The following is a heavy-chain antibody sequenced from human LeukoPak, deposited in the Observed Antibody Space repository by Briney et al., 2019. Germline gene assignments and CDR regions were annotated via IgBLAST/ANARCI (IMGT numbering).Heavy chain of an antibody. Sequence: GASVKVSCKASGYTFTSYYMHWVRQAPGQGLEWMGIINPSGGSTSYAQKFQGRVTMTRDTSTSTVYMELSSLRSEDTAVYYCARVGYYYDSSGYYSDYYFDYWGQGTLVTVSS. D-gene: IGHD3-22*01. CDR1: GYTFTSYY. V-gene: IGHV1-46*01. CDR2: INPSGGST. CDR3: ARVGYYYDSSGYYSDYYFDY. J-gene: IGHJ4*02.